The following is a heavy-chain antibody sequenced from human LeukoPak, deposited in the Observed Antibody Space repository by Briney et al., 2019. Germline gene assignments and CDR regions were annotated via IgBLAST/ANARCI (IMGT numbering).Heavy chain of an antibody. V-gene: IGHV1-8*01. CDR2: MNPNSGNT. CDR3: AIPTTVTENWFDP. J-gene: IGHJ5*02. Sequence: GASVKASCKASGYTSTSYDINWVRQATGQGLEWMGWMNPNSGNTGYAQKFQGRVTMTRNTSISTAYMELSSLRSEDTAVYYCAIPTTVTENWFDPWGQGTLVTVSS. D-gene: IGHD4-17*01. CDR1: GYTSTSYD.